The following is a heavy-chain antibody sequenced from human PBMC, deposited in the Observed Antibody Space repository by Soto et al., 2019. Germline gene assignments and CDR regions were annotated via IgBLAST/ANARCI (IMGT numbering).Heavy chain of an antibody. CDR1: GFTFSSYW. V-gene: IGHV3-7*01. D-gene: IGHD6-19*01. CDR3: ARDNRIAVAEYYFDY. J-gene: IGHJ4*02. Sequence: GGSLRLSCAASGFTFSSYWMSWVRQAPGKGLEWVANIKQDGSEKYYVDSVKGRFTISRDNAKNSLYLQMNSLRAEDTAVYYCARDNRIAVAEYYFDYWGQGTLVTVSS. CDR2: IKQDGSEK.